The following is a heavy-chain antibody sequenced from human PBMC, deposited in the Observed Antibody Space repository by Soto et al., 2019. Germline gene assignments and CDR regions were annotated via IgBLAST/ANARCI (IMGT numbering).Heavy chain of an antibody. CDR2: FRTGGDDGTT. J-gene: IGHJ4*02. V-gene: IGHV3-23*01. CDR1: VFTFSSYS. Sequence: VGSLRLSCAASVFTFSSYSMSWVRHAPGKGLEWVSGFRTGGDDGTTYYADSVKGRFTISRDNSKNTLFLQMNSLRAEDTAIYYCAKKVNSGPGSQYFDYWGQGTLVTVSS. CDR3: AKKVNSGPGSQYFDY. D-gene: IGHD3-10*01.